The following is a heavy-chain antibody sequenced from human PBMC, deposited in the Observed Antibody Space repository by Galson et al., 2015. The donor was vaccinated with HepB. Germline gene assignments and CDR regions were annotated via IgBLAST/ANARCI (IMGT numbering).Heavy chain of an antibody. CDR3: ARDTAAAGDGTDY. CDR2: IYFSGTT. J-gene: IGHJ4*02. Sequence: LSLTCTVSGGFISSYFWSWIRQPPGKGLEWIGKIYFSGTTNYNPSLRSRVTISVDTSKNQFSLKLSSVTAADTAVYYCARDTAAAGDGTDYWGQGTLVTVSS. CDR1: GGFISSYF. D-gene: IGHD6-13*01. V-gene: IGHV4-59*01.